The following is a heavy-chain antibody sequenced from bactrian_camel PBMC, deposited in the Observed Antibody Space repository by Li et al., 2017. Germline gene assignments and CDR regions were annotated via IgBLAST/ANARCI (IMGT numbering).Heavy chain of an antibody. CDR2: IDTAGAP. CDR1: GYSVSTGY. CDR3: ATAREYDGGWSDY. Sequence: HVQLVESGGGSVQAGGSLRLSCAASGYSVSTGYMAWFRQAPGKEREGVAAIDTAGAPTYTYAVAGRFTISKDNVKNTLYLQMNDLKSEDTAVYYCATAREYDGGWSDYWGQGTQVTVS. J-gene: IGHJ4*01. D-gene: IGHD6*01. V-gene: IGHV3S1*01.